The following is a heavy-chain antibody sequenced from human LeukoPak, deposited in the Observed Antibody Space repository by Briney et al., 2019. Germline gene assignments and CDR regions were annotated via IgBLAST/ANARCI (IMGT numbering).Heavy chain of an antibody. CDR2: MSSSDDGR. Sequence: GGSLRLSCAASGFTFSSYWVSWVRQAPGKGLEWVSAMSSSDDGRYYAASVRGRFTISRDTSRSTLYLQMNSLRAEDAAVYYCAKAPVTSCRGAFCYPFDYWGQGTLVTVSS. CDR3: AKAPVTSCRGAFCYPFDY. J-gene: IGHJ4*02. D-gene: IGHD2-15*01. CDR1: GFTFSSYW. V-gene: IGHV3-23*01.